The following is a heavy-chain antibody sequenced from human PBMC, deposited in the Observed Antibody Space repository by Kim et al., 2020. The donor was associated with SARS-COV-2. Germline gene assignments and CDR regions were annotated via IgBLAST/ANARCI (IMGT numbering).Heavy chain of an antibody. CDR3: ARDRNDILTGFFYFDY. CDR1: GFTFSAYS. CDR2: ISSSSSTI. V-gene: IGHV3-48*02. J-gene: IGHJ4*02. D-gene: IGHD3-9*01. Sequence: GGSLRLSCAASGFTFSAYSMNWVRQAPGKGLEWVSYISSSSSTIYYADSLKGRFTISRDNAKNSLYLQMNSLRDEDTAVYYCARDRNDILTGFFYFDYWGQGTLVTASS.